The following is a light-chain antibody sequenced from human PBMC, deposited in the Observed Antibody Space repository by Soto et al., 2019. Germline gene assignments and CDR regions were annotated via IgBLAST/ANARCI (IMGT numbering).Light chain of an antibody. V-gene: IGKV3-15*01. CDR3: QQYNNWPRT. J-gene: IGKJ1*01. CDR2: DAS. CDR1: QRISISY. Sequence: EIVLTQSPGTLSLSPWDRATLSCRASQRISISYLAWYQQRPGQAPSLLIYDASTRATGIPARFSGSGSGTEFTLTISSLQSEDFAVYYCQQYNNWPRTFGQGTKVDIK.